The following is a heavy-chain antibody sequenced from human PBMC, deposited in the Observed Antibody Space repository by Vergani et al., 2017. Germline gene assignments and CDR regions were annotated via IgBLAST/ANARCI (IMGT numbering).Heavy chain of an antibody. V-gene: IGHV4-39*01. J-gene: IGHJ5*02. CDR3: ARHSTVEWLVKLGWIVP. D-gene: IGHD6-19*01. Sequence: QLQLQESGPGLVKPSATLSLTCSVSGASIRSSNYYWGWIRQPPGKGLGWIASIYYSGSTYYNPSLKSRVTISVDTSKNQFSLKLSSVTAADTAVYFCARHSTVEWLVKLGWIVPLGQGILVTVSS. CDR2: IYYSGST. CDR1: GASIRSSNYY.